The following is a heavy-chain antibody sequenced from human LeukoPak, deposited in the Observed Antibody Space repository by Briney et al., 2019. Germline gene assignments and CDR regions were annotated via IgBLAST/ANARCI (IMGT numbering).Heavy chain of an antibody. CDR1: GFTFSTYT. V-gene: IGHV3-21*01. Sequence: GGSLRLSCAASGFTFSTYTMNWVRQAPGKCLEWVSSISYNSGSIFDADSVKGRFTIPRDNAKNSLYLQMNSLRAEDTAVYYCARGDTAVTRHFDYWGQGTLVTVSS. CDR2: ISYNSGSI. J-gene: IGHJ4*02. CDR3: ARGDTAVTRHFDY. D-gene: IGHD4-23*01.